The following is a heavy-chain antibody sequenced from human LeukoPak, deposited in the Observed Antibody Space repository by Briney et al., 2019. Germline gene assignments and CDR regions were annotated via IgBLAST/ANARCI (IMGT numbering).Heavy chain of an antibody. CDR3: ARMGKYSTKYFQH. J-gene: IGHJ1*01. Sequence: SETLSLTCTVSGGSISSSSYYWGWIRQPPGKGLEWIGSIYYSGSTYYNPSLKSRVTISVDTSKNQFSLKLSSVTAADTAVYYCARMGKYSTKYFQHWGQGTLVTVSS. CDR2: IYYSGST. V-gene: IGHV4-39*07. CDR1: GGSISSSSYY. D-gene: IGHD6-6*01.